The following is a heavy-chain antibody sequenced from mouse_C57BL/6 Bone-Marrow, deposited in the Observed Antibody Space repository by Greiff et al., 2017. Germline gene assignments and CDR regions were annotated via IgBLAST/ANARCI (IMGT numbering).Heavy chain of an antibody. V-gene: IGHV1-76*01. Sequence: QVQLQQSGAELVRPGASVKLSCKASGYTFTDYYINWVKQRPGQGLEWIARIYPGSGNTYYNEKFKGKATLTAEKSSSTAYMQLSSLTSEDSAVYFCARRTTVTWYFDVWGTGTTVTVSS. CDR2: IYPGSGNT. D-gene: IGHD1-1*01. J-gene: IGHJ1*03. CDR1: GYTFTDYY. CDR3: ARRTTVTWYFDV.